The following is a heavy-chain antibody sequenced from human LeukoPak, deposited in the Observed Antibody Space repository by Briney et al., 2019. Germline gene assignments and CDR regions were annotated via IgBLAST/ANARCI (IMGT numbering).Heavy chain of an antibody. Sequence: PGGSLRLSCAASGFTFSSYSMNWVRQAPGKGLEWVSSVSSSSSYIYYADSVKGRFTISRDNAKNSLYLQMNSLRAEDTAVYYCARDVVGYSSSSLDYWGQGTLVTVSS. J-gene: IGHJ4*02. CDR2: VSSSSSYI. V-gene: IGHV3-21*01. CDR3: ARDVVGYSSSSLDY. D-gene: IGHD6-6*01. CDR1: GFTFSSYS.